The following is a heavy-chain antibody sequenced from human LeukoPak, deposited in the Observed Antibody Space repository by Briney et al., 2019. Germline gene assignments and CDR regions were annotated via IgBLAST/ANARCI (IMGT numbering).Heavy chain of an antibody. D-gene: IGHD3-22*01. V-gene: IGHV4-4*02. Sequence: SGTLSLTCAVSGGSISSSNWWSWVRQPPGKGLEWIGEIYHSGSTNYNPSLKSRVTISVDKSKNQFSLKLSSVTAADTAVYYCARRGYYDSSGYPVRWGFDPWGQGTLVTVSS. J-gene: IGHJ5*02. CDR1: GGSISSSNW. CDR2: IYHSGST. CDR3: ARRGYYDSSGYPVRWGFDP.